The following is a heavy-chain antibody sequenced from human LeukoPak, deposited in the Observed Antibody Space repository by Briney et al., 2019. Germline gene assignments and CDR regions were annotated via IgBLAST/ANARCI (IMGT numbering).Heavy chain of an antibody. CDR3: AKSDYYDSSGYYYGSDY. CDR1: GFTFSSYA. D-gene: IGHD3-22*01. J-gene: IGHJ4*02. CDR2: ICGSGGSK. V-gene: IGHV3-23*01. Sequence: GGSLRLSCAASGFTFSSYAMTWVRQAPGKGLEWVSVICGSGGSKYYADSVKGRFTISRDNSKNTLYVQMNSLRAEDAAVYYCAKSDYYDSSGYYYGSDYWGQGTLVTVSS.